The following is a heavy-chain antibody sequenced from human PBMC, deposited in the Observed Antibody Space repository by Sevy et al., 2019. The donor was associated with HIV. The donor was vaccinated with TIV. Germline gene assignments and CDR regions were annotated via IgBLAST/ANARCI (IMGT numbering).Heavy chain of an antibody. Sequence: GGSLRLSCAASGFTFTTYWMTWVRQAPGKGLEWVANINQDGSKINYVDSVKGRFIISRDNAKKSLYVQMNSLRADDTAVYYCARVGIFEKSESQYRLMAYWGQGTLVTVSS. D-gene: IGHD6-6*01. CDR3: ARVGIFEKSESQYRLMAY. CDR2: INQDGSKI. J-gene: IGHJ4*02. V-gene: IGHV3-7*01. CDR1: GFTFTTYW.